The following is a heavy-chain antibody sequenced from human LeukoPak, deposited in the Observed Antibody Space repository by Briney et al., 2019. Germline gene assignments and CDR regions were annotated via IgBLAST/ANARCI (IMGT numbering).Heavy chain of an antibody. J-gene: IGHJ4*02. CDR1: GGTFSSYA. CDR2: IIPILGIV. Sequence: ASVKVSCKASGGTFSSYAISWVRQAPGQGLEWMGRIIPILGIVNYAQKFQGRVTITADRSTSTAYMELSSLRSEDTAVYYCARESEVGAMDYWGQGTLVTVSS. CDR3: ARESEVGAMDY. V-gene: IGHV1-69*04. D-gene: IGHD1-26*01.